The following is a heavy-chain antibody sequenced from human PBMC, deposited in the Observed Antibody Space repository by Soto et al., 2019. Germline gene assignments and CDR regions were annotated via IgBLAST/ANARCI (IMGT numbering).Heavy chain of an antibody. CDR1: GDSINSGDSY. D-gene: IGHD2-2*01. CDR2: IYYSGST. J-gene: IGHJ5*02. V-gene: IGHV4-31*03. CDR3: ARAHYCSSITCYFDP. Sequence: QVQLQESGPGLVKPSQTLSLTCTVSGDSINSGDSYWSWVRQHPGKGLEWIGYIYYSGSTYYNPSLKSRLTISVDTSKNQFSLNLSSVTAADTAVYYCARAHYCSSITCYFDPWGQGALVTVSS.